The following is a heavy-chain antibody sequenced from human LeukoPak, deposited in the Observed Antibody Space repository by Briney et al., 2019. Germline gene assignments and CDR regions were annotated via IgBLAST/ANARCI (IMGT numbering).Heavy chain of an antibody. Sequence: GGSLRLSCVVSGLSFSDSYMTWIRQTPGMGLESLAYISGMGHDIYYADSVKGRFTISRDNARNSLYLQMNSLRDADTALYYCARHRVNSGSYLVLDYWGQGILVTVSS. D-gene: IGHD1-26*01. V-gene: IGHV3-11*01. CDR2: ISGMGHDI. CDR1: GLSFSDSY. CDR3: ARHRVNSGSYLVLDY. J-gene: IGHJ4*02.